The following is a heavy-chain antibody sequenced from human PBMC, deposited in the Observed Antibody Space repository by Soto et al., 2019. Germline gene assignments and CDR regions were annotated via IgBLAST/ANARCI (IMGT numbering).Heavy chain of an antibody. J-gene: IGHJ4*02. Sequence: GSLRLACSASGFTFSNYEMNWARQAPGKGLEWVAYISSGGSTIYYADSVKGRFTISRDNAKNSLYLQMNSLRAEDTAVYYCARDDSGSPSYYFDYWGQGTLVTVSS. V-gene: IGHV3-48*03. CDR1: GFTFSNYE. D-gene: IGHD6-25*01. CDR2: ISSGGSTI. CDR3: ARDDSGSPSYYFDY.